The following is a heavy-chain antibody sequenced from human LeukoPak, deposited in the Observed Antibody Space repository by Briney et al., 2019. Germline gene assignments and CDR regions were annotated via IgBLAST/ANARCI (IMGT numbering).Heavy chain of an antibody. V-gene: IGHV3-23*01. Sequence: TGGSLRLSCAASGLTFSSNAMSWVRQAPGKGLEWVSGISGSGGSTYYADSVKGRFTISRDNSKDTLYLQMNSLRADDTAVYYCAKRSNGWYWDYWGQGTLVTVSS. CDR3: AKRSNGWYWDY. CDR1: GLTFSSNA. CDR2: ISGSGGST. J-gene: IGHJ4*02. D-gene: IGHD6-19*01.